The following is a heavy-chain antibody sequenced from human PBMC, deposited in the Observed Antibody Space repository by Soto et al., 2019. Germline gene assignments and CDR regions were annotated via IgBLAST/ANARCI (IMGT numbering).Heavy chain of an antibody. D-gene: IGHD1-26*01. V-gene: IGHV3-23*01. CDR3: AKETSLSGRYYGMDV. CDR1: GFTFNNYA. CDR2: IGGSGGNT. J-gene: IGHJ6*02. Sequence: EVQLLESGGGLVQPGGSLRLSCAASGFTFNNYAMSWVRQAPGKGLEWVSAIGGSGGNTYYADSVKGRFTISIDNSKNTLYLQMNRLRAEDTAVYYCAKETSLSGRYYGMDVWGQGTTVTVSS.